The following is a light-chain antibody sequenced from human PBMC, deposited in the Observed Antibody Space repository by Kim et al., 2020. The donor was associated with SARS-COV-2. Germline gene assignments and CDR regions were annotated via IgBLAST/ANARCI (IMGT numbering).Light chain of an antibody. Sequence: VSPGQTASIPCSGDKLGNKYACWYQQKPGQSPVLVIYQDRKRPSGIPERFSGSNSGNTATLTISGTQAMDEADYYCQAWDSSTAVFGTGTKVTVL. CDR1: KLGNKY. CDR2: QDR. V-gene: IGLV3-1*01. J-gene: IGLJ1*01. CDR3: QAWDSSTAV.